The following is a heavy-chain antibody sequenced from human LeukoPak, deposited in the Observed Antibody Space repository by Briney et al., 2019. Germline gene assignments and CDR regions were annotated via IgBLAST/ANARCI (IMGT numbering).Heavy chain of an antibody. Sequence: GGSLRLSCAASGFTLSSYWMSWVRQAPGKGLEWVANIKQDGSEKYYVDSVKGRSTISRDNAKNSLYLQMNSLRVEDTAVYYCARRYFDYWGQGTLVTVSS. V-gene: IGHV3-7*03. CDR1: GFTLSSYW. CDR2: IKQDGSEK. J-gene: IGHJ4*02. CDR3: ARRYFDY.